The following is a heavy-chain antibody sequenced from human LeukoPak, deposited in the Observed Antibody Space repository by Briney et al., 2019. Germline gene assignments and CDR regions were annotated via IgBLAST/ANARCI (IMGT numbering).Heavy chain of an antibody. V-gene: IGHV3-30-3*01. D-gene: IGHD3-10*01. J-gene: IGHJ4*02. CDR2: ISYDGSNK. Sequence: GGSLRLSCAASGFTFSSYAMHWVRQAPGKGLEWVAVISYDGSNKYYADSVKGRFTISRDNSKNTLYLQMNSLRAEDTAVYYCARVPPPVPGSYYRGYFDYWGQGTLVTVSS. CDR3: ARVPPPVPGSYYRGYFDY. CDR1: GFTFSSYA.